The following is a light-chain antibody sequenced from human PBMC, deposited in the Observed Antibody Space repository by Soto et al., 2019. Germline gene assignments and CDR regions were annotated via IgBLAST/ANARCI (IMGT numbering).Light chain of an antibody. CDR3: QQYDNWPWT. V-gene: IGKV3-15*01. CDR1: QSISDT. J-gene: IGKJ1*01. Sequence: ERVITQSQATLSVSPGGRATVSCRASQSISDTLAWYQQKPGQAPRLLIHGASTRAPGFPARFSGSGSGTGFTLTISSLQSEDFAVYYCQQYDNWPWTFGQGTKVDI. CDR2: GAS.